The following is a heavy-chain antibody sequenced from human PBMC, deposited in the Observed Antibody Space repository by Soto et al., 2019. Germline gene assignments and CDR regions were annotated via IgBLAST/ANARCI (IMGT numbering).Heavy chain of an antibody. CDR1: GFTFSSYA. CDR3: ARAGLWWERTDVYYYYGMDV. D-gene: IGHD1-26*01. Sequence: QVQLVESGGGVVQPGRSLRLSCAASGFTFSSYAMHWVRQAPGKGLEWVAVISYDGSNKYYADSVKGRFTISRDNSKNPLYLQMNSLRAEDTAVYYCARAGLWWERTDVYYYYGMDVWGQGTTVTVSS. V-gene: IGHV3-30-3*01. J-gene: IGHJ6*02. CDR2: ISYDGSNK.